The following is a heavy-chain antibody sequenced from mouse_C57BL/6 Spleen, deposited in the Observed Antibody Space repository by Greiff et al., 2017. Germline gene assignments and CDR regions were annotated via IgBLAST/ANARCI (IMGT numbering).Heavy chain of an antibody. CDR3: ARWEGLGPYFAY. CDR1: GYTFTSYW. V-gene: IGHV1-61*01. CDR2: IYPSDSET. J-gene: IGHJ3*01. D-gene: IGHD4-1*01. Sequence: QVQLQQPGAELVRPGSSVKLSCKASGYTFTSYWMDWVKQRPGQGLEWIGNIYPSDSETHYNQKFKDKATLTVDKSSSTAYMQLSSLTSEDSAVYYCARWEGLGPYFAYWGQGTLVTVSA.